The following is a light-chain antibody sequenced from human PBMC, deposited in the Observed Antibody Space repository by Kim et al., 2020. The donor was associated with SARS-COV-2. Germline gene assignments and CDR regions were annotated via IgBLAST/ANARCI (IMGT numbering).Light chain of an antibody. V-gene: IGKV1-33*01. CDR1: QNINNY. CDR3: QQYHDLPF. J-gene: IGKJ5*01. CDR2: DAS. Sequence: IQMTQSPSSLSASVGDRVTISCQASQNINNYVNWYQQKPGKVPKLLIYDASNLETGVPSRFSGSGSGTDFTFTISNLQPEDIATYYCQQYHDLPFFGQGTRLEIK.